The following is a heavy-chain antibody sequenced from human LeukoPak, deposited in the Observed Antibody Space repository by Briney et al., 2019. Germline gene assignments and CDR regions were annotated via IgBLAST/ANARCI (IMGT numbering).Heavy chain of an antibody. V-gene: IGHV3-33*01. Sequence: PGGSLRLSCAASGFTFSNYDMHWVRQAPGKGLEWVAVISYDGNNEYYADSVKGRFTISRDNSKNILYLQVNSLRAEDTAVYYCAREQGYFDYWGQGTLVTVSS. J-gene: IGHJ4*02. CDR1: GFTFSNYD. CDR2: ISYDGNNE. CDR3: AREQGYFDY.